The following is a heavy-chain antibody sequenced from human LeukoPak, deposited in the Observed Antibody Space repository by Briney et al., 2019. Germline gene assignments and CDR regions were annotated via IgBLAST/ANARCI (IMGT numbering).Heavy chain of an antibody. V-gene: IGHV4-39*07. Sequence: SETLSLTCTVSGGSISSSSYYWGWIRQPPGKGLEWIGSIYYSGSTYYNPSLKSRVIISVDTSKNQFSLKLSSVTAADTAVYYCARAISGSFRTSYYFDYWGQGTLVTVSS. D-gene: IGHD6-13*01. CDR1: GGSISSSSYY. CDR3: ARAISGSFRTSYYFDY. CDR2: IYYSGST. J-gene: IGHJ4*02.